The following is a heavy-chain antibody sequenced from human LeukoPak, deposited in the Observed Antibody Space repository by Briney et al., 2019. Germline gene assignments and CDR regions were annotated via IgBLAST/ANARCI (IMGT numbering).Heavy chain of an antibody. D-gene: IGHD2-15*01. Sequence: GGSLRLSCAASGFTFSSYSMNWVRQAPGKGLEWVSSISSSSSYIYYTDSVKGRFTISRDNAKNSLYLQMNSLRAEDTAVYYCARGKDIVEVVAPGPSKAYNWFDPWGQGTLVTVSS. V-gene: IGHV3-21*01. CDR3: ARGKDIVEVVAPGPSKAYNWFDP. CDR1: GFTFSSYS. CDR2: ISSSSSYI. J-gene: IGHJ5*02.